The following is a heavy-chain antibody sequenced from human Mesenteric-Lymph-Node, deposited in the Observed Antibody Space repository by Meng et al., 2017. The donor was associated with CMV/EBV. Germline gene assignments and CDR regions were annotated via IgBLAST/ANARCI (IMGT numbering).Heavy chain of an antibody. D-gene: IGHD4-23*01. CDR3: AKSGNWALEY. CDR1: GFTFSSNG. J-gene: IGHJ4*02. Sequence: GGSLRLSCAASGFTFSSNGMHWVRQAPGKGLEWVAFIRYDGSKKYYADSVKGQFTISRDTSKNTLYLQMNSLRDEDTAVYHCAKSGNWALEYWGQGTLVTVSS. CDR2: IRYDGSKK. V-gene: IGHV3-30*02.